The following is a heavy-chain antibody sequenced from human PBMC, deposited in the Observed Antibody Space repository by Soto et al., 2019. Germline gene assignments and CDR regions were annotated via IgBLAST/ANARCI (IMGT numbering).Heavy chain of an antibody. CDR2: INPSGGST. V-gene: IGHV1-46*01. J-gene: IGHJ6*02. CDR3: ARETYYYDSSGPLPDYYGMDV. D-gene: IGHD3-22*01. CDR1: GYTFTSYY. Sequence: KVSCKASGYTFTSYYMHWVRQAPWQGLEWMGIINPSGGSTSYAQKFQGRVTMTRDTSTSTVYMELSSLRSEDTAVYYCARETYYYDSSGPLPDYYGMDVWGQGTTVTVSS.